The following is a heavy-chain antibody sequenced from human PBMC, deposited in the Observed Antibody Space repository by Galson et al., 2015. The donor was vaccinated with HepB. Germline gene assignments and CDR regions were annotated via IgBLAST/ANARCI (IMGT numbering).Heavy chain of an antibody. CDR1: GGSVTGYY. J-gene: IGHJ4*02. CDR3: ARGWPVQGSGSYYFDY. CDR2: IKRGGSA. D-gene: IGHD3-10*01. V-gene: IGHV4-34*01. Sequence: SETLSLTCGVSGGSVTGYYWSWIRQPPGKGLEWIGEIKRGGSASYSSSLKSRVTISVDSPKNQVSLKVYSVTAADTAVYYCARGWPVQGSGSYYFDYWGQGILVTVSS.